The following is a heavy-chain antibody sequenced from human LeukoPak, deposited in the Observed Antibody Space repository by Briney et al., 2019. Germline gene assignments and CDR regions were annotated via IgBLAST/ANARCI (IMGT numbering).Heavy chain of an antibody. Sequence: SETLSLTCAVSGGSLSGYYWSWIRQPPGKGLEWIGEINHSGSTNYNPSLKSRVTISVDTSKNQFSLKLSSVTAADTAVYYCARGGNIVVVPAAIPFDYWGQGTLVTVSS. CDR2: INHSGST. J-gene: IGHJ4*02. CDR1: GGSLSGYY. CDR3: ARGGNIVVVPAAIPFDY. V-gene: IGHV4-34*01. D-gene: IGHD2-2*01.